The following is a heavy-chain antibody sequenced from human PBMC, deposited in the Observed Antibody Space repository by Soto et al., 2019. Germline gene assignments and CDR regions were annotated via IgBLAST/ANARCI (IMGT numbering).Heavy chain of an antibody. CDR1: GFTFSSYA. J-gene: IGHJ6*02. CDR2: ISGSGGST. Sequence: EVQLLESGGGLVQPGGSLRLSCAASGFTFSSYAMSWVRQAPGKGLEWVSAISGSGGSTYYADSVKGRFTISRDNSKNTLYLQMSSLRAEDTAVYYCAKAGYCTNGVCYGMDVWGQGTTVTVSS. V-gene: IGHV3-23*01. D-gene: IGHD2-8*01. CDR3: AKAGYCTNGVCYGMDV.